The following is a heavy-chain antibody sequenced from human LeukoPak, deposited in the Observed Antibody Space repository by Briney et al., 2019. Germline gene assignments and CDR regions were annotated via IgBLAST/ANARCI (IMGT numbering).Heavy chain of an antibody. CDR2: INHSGST. CDR3: ARDLPPYQLPDY. CDR1: GGSFSGYY. D-gene: IGHD2-2*01. V-gene: IGHV4-34*01. Sequence: SETLSLTCAVYGGSFSGYYWSWIRQPPGKGLEWIGEINHSGSTNYNPSLKSRVTISVDTSKNQFSLKLSSVTAADTAVYFCARDLPPYQLPDYWGQGTLVTVSS. J-gene: IGHJ4*02.